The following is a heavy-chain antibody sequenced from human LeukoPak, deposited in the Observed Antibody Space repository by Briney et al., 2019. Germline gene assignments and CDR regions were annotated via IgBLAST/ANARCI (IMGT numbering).Heavy chain of an antibody. D-gene: IGHD1-26*01. CDR1: GGSISSSNW. Sequence: KPSETLSLTCAVSGGSISSSNWWSWVRQPPGKGLEWIGEILHTGSTNYNPSLESRVTMSVDKPKNQFSLNLISVTAADTAVYYCARRPIVGGTNYLDCWGQGTLVTVSS. J-gene: IGHJ4*02. V-gene: IGHV4-4*02. CDR2: ILHTGST. CDR3: ARRPIVGGTNYLDC.